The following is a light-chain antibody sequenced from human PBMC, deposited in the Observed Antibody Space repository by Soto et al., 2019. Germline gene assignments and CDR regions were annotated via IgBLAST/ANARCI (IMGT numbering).Light chain of an antibody. CDR1: QNISSR. CDR3: QHYNIYSEA. Sequence: GDRAPVTCRASQNISSRLAWYQQKPGKAPKLLIYKAATLKGGGPSRFSGSGSGTEFPLTTSSLQPDDLTPYNYQHYNIYSEAFGQVTKV. CDR2: KAA. J-gene: IGKJ1*01. V-gene: IGKV1-5*03.